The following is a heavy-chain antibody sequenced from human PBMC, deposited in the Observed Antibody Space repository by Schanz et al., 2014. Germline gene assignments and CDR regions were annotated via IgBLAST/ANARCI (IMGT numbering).Heavy chain of an antibody. J-gene: IGHJ6*02. D-gene: IGHD6-6*01. V-gene: IGHV4-59*01. Sequence: QVQLQESGPGLVKPSETLSLNCRISGSINSYYWSWFRQPPGKGLEWIGYISYSGSTNYNPSLRSRVTISLDRSRNQFSLNLRTVTAADTAIYYCARRIAARSGVGYDYHYGMDVWGQGTTVIVSS. CDR1: GSINSYY. CDR2: ISYSGST. CDR3: ARRIAARSGVGYDYHYGMDV.